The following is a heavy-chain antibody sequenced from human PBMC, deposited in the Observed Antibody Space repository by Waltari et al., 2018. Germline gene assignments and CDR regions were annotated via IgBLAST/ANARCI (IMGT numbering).Heavy chain of an antibody. J-gene: IGHJ6*02. Sequence: QVQLVQSGAEVKKPGASVKVSCKASGYTFTSYAMHWVRQAPGQRLEWMGWINAGKGNTKYSQQFQGRVTITRDTSASTADMELSSLRSEDTAVYYCARDHPLDYYYYYGMDVWAKGPRSPSP. CDR3: ARDHPLDYYYYYGMDV. CDR2: INAGKGNT. V-gene: IGHV1-3*01. CDR1: GYTFTSYA.